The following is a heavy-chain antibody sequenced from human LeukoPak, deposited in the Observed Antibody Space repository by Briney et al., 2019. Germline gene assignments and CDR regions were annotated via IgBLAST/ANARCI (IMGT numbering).Heavy chain of an antibody. CDR2: ISAYNGKT. V-gene: IGHV1-18*01. D-gene: IGHD3-9*01. Sequence: ASVKVSCKASGYTFTSYGISWVRQAPGQGLEWMGWISAYNGKTNSAQKLQGRVTMTTDPSKSTPYMELRSLISDDTAVYYCARDTHYDILTGYSVPPLDYWGQGTLVTDSS. CDR3: ARDTHYDILTGYSVPPLDY. J-gene: IGHJ4*02. CDR1: GYTFTSYG.